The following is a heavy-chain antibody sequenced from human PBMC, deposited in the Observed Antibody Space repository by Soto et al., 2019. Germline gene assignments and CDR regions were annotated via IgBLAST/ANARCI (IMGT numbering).Heavy chain of an antibody. CDR3: ARHEASYGSGSYPLGH. CDR1: GGSISGFY. V-gene: IGHV4-59*08. J-gene: IGHJ4*02. CDR2: IYYSGST. D-gene: IGHD3-10*01. Sequence: ETLSLTCTVSGGSISGFYWSWIRQPPGKGLEWIAYIYYSGSTNYNPSLKSRVTISVDTSKNQFSLILSSVTAADTAVYYCARHEASYGSGSYPLGHWGRGTLVTVSS.